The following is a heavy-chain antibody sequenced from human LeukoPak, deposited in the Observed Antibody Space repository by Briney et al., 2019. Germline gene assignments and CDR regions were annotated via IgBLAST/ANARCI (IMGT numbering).Heavy chain of an antibody. Sequence: QPGGSLRLSCAASGFTFSSYGMHWVRQAPGKGLEWVAVIWYDGSNKYYADSVKGRFTISRDNSKNTLYLQMNSLRAEDTAVYYCVRADYDFWSDYYTTYYYYYGMDVWGQGTTVTVSS. CDR2: IWYDGSNK. J-gene: IGHJ6*02. CDR1: GFTFSSYG. D-gene: IGHD3-3*01. CDR3: VRADYDFWSDYYTTYYYYYGMDV. V-gene: IGHV3-33*01.